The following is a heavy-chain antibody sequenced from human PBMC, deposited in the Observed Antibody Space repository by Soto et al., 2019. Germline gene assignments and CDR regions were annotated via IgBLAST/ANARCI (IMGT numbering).Heavy chain of an antibody. Sequence: QAQLVQSGAEVKKPGASVKVSCKASGYSFTDFAMHWVRLASGQRLEWMGWINADKGDTKYSPKFQGRVTISRDTSATTVYMELRSMRAEDTAVYYCAGGPLSGAATIWDYASWVDPWSESRLVTVSP. J-gene: IGHJ5*02. D-gene: IGHD5-12*01. V-gene: IGHV1-3*01. CDR3: AGGPLSGAATIWDYASWVDP. CDR2: INADKGDT. CDR1: GYSFTDFA.